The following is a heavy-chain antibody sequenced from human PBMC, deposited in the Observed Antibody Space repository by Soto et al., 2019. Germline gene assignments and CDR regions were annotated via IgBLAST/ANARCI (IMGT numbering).Heavy chain of an antibody. CDR3: AKDYLGSSKVSDF. CDR2: ISADGTNK. CDR1: GFTLSNYG. Sequence: PGGSLRLSCAVYGFTLSNYGMHCVRQAPGKGLEWVALISADGTNKYFVDSVKGRFTISSDNSRNMVYLQMNRLRAEDTAVYYCAKDYLGSSKVSDFCAQGTLVTVSS. D-gene: IGHD2-2*01. V-gene: IGHV3-30*18. J-gene: IGHJ3*01.